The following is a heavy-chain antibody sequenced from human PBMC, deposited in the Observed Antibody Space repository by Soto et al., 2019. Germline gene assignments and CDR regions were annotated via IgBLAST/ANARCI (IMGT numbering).Heavy chain of an antibody. Sequence: GGSLRLSRAASGFTFSSYSMNWVRQAPGKGLEWVSSISSSSSYIYYADSVKGRFTISRDNAKNSLYLQMNSLRAEDTAVYYCATPGYYYDSSGYTRAFDYWGQGTLVTVSS. V-gene: IGHV3-21*01. CDR1: GFTFSSYS. J-gene: IGHJ4*02. CDR2: ISSSSSYI. D-gene: IGHD3-22*01. CDR3: ATPGYYYDSSGYTRAFDY.